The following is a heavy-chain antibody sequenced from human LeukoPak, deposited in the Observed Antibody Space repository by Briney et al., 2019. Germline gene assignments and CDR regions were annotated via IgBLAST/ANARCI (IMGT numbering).Heavy chain of an antibody. CDR3: ARGLVGATSRNWFDY. V-gene: IGHV3-21*01. CDR1: GFTSSTYS. CDR2: ISSSSSYI. Sequence: GGSLRLSCTASGFTSSTYSMNWVRQAPGKGLEWVSSISSSSSYIYYADSVKGRFTISRDNAENSLYLQMNSLTAEDTAVHYCARGLVGATSRNWFDYWGQGTLVTVSS. D-gene: IGHD1-26*01. J-gene: IGHJ4*02.